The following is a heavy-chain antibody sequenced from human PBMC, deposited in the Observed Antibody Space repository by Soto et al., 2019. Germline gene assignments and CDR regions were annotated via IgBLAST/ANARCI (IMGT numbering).Heavy chain of an antibody. CDR3: ARDGQYDSRGYYSPFDH. Sequence: PSETLSLTCSVSGGSIGRYYWSWVRQAPGKGLEWIAYVSYSGATRYNPSLESRVTISVDTSKNQFSLRLNSVTAADTAVYYCARDGQYDSRGYYSPFDHWGQGTLVTVSS. J-gene: IGHJ4*02. CDR1: GGSIGRYY. D-gene: IGHD3-22*01. V-gene: IGHV4-59*01. CDR2: VSYSGAT.